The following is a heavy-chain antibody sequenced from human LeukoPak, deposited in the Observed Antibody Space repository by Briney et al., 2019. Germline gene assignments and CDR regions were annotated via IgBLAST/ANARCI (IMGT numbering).Heavy chain of an antibody. CDR3: AKGMNAYYYDSSGY. CDR1: GFTFNSYA. J-gene: IGHJ4*02. D-gene: IGHD3-22*01. CDR2: ISGCGGST. Sequence: GGSLRLSCAASGFTFNSYAMTWVRQAPGKGLEWVSAISGCGGSTNYADSVKGRFTISRDNSKNTLYLQMNSLRAEDTAIYYCAKGMNAYYYDSSGYWGQGTLVTVSS. V-gene: IGHV3-23*01.